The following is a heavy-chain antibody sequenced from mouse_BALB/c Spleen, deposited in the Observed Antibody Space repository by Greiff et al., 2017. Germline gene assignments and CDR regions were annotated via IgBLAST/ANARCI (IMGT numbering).Heavy chain of an antibody. CDR1: GFTFSDYY. V-gene: IGHV5-4*02. CDR2: ISDGGSYT. CDR3: ARRNYDGYAWFAY. J-gene: IGHJ3*01. D-gene: IGHD2-3*01. Sequence: EVHLVESGGGLVKPGGSLKLSCAASGFTFSDYYMYWVRQTPEKRLEWVATISDGGSYTYYPDSVKGRFTISRDNAKNTLYLQMSSLRSEDTAMYYCARRNYDGYAWFAYWGQGTLVTVSA.